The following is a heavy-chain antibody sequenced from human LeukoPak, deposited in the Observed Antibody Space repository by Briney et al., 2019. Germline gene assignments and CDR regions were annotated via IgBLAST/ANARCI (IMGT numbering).Heavy chain of an antibody. CDR3: ARRRGSRSFDY. CDR1: GGTFSSYA. Sequence: SVKVSCKASGGTFSSYAISWVRQAPGQGLEWMGGIIPIFGTANYAQKFQGRGTMTRNTSISTAYMELSSLRSEDTAVYYCARRRGSRSFDYWGQGTLVTVSS. D-gene: IGHD3-16*01. J-gene: IGHJ4*02. CDR2: IIPIFGTA. V-gene: IGHV1-69*05.